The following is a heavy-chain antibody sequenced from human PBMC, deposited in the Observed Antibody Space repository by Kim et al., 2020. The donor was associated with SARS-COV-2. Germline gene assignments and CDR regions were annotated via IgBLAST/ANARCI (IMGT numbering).Heavy chain of an antibody. Sequence: SVKVSCKASGGTFSSYAISWVRQAPGQGLEWMGGIIPIFGTANYAQKFQGRVTITADKSTSTAYMELSSLRSEDTAVYYCASTVGANRLFDYWGQGTLVTVSS. J-gene: IGHJ4*02. CDR2: IIPIFGTA. CDR3: ASTVGANRLFDY. D-gene: IGHD1-26*01. V-gene: IGHV1-69*06. CDR1: GGTFSSYA.